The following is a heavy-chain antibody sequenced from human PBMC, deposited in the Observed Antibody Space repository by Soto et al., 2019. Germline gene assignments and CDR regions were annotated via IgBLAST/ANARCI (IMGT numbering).Heavy chain of an antibody. CDR3: ARGTPLVRLATGYYRSLRSHYFDY. V-gene: IGHV4-31*03. J-gene: IGHJ4*02. Sequence: SETLSLTCTVSGGSISSGGYYWSWIRQHPGKGLEWIGYIYYSGSTYYNPSLKSRVTISVDTSKNQFSLKLSSVTAADTAVYYCARGTPLVRLATGYYRSLRSHYFDYWGQGTLVTVSS. D-gene: IGHD3-9*01. CDR2: IYYSGST. CDR1: GGSISSGGYY.